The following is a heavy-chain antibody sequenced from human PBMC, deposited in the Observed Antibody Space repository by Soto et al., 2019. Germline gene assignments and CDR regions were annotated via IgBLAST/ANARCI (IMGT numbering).Heavy chain of an antibody. CDR3: ARDRGPNAPDY. D-gene: IGHD2-2*01. V-gene: IGHV3-7*01. CDR2: MNQDGSQI. J-gene: IGHJ4*02. CDR1: GFTFSNYW. Sequence: EVQVVESGGGLVQPGGSLRLSCAVSGFTFSNYWMTWVRQAPGKGLEWVAYMNQDGSQIYYVDSLRGRFTISRDNAKNSLYLQMNSLRVGDTAVYYCARDRGPNAPDYWGQGTLVTVSS.